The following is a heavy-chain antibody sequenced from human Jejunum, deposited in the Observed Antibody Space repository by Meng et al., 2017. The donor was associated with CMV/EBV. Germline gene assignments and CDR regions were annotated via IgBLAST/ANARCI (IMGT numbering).Heavy chain of an antibody. CDR3: AKGEALFDY. CDR2: ISGRGGHT. Sequence: LSLSCAASGFPFRSYAMSWVRQAPGKGLEWVSDISGRGGHTYSADSVKGRFTISRDNSKNTVYLQMNSLRAEDTAVYYCAKGEALFDYWGQGTLVTVSS. V-gene: IGHV3-23*01. CDR1: GFPFRSYA. J-gene: IGHJ4*02.